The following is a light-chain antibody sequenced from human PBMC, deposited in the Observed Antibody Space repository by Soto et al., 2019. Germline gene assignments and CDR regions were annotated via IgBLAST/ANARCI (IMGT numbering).Light chain of an antibody. CDR2: GAS. V-gene: IGKV3-11*01. CDR3: QQRSNWPT. Sequence: EIGLTQSPATLSVSPGETATLSCRASQSVSTNVAWYQQKPGQAPRLLIYGASNRAAGIPARFSGSGSGTDFTLTISSLEPEDFAVYYCQQRSNWPTCGQGADWRL. J-gene: IGKJ5*01. CDR1: QSVSTN.